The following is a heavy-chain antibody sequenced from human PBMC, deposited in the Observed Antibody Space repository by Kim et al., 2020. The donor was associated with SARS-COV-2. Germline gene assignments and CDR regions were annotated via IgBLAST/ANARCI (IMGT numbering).Heavy chain of an antibody. Sequence: SETLSLTCTVSGASITSGGFYWSWIRHFPGKGLEWLGYVYYRAGTYYNPSLKSRLNISEDTSKNQFSLKLTSVTAADTAVYYCAREPMCHGSGGTDVWGQGTTVIVSS. CDR3: AREPMCHGSGGTDV. D-gene: IGHD3-10*01. CDR1: GASITSGGFY. CDR2: VYYRAGT. J-gene: IGHJ6*02. V-gene: IGHV4-31*03.